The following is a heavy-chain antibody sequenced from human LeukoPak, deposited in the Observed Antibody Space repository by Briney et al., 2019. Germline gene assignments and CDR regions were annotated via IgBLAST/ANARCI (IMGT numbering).Heavy chain of an antibody. V-gene: IGHV3-23*01. CDR1: GFTFSSYA. D-gene: IGHD2-2*01. J-gene: IGHJ4*02. CDR3: AKKAADIVVVPAAPDY. Sequence: PGGSLRLSCAASGFTFSSYAMSWVRQAPGKGLEWVSAISGSGGSTYYADSVKGRFTISRDSSKNTLYLQMNSLRAEDTAVYYCAKKAADIVVVPAAPDYWGQGTLVTVSS. CDR2: ISGSGGST.